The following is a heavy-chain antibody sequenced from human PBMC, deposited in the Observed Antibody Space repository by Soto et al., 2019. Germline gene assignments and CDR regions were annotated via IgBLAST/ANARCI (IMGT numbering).Heavy chain of an antibody. CDR1: GGSISSGDYY. CDR2: IYYSGST. CDR3: ARVPHIAAAWNNWFDP. D-gene: IGHD6-13*01. Sequence: SETLSLTCTVSGGSISSGDYYWSWIRQPPGKGLEWIGYIYYSGSTYYNPSLKSRVTISVDTSKNQFSLKLSSVTAADTAVYYCARVPHIAAAWNNWFDPWGQGTLVTVSS. V-gene: IGHV4-30-4*01. J-gene: IGHJ5*02.